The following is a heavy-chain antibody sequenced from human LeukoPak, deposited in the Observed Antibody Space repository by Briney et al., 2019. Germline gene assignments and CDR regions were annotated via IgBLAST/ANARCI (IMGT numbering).Heavy chain of an antibody. Sequence: PSETLSLTCTVSGGSVNGYYWNWIRQAPGKRLEWMGCIHYSGLTVYSPSLQSRVSMSVDTSRNQFSLDLSSVTAADTAPYYRARAPPEDEWNSLDSWGQGILVTVSS. J-gene: IGHJ4*02. D-gene: IGHD1-7*01. CDR3: ARAPPEDEWNSLDS. V-gene: IGHV4-59*02. CDR2: IHYSGLT. CDR1: GGSVNGYY.